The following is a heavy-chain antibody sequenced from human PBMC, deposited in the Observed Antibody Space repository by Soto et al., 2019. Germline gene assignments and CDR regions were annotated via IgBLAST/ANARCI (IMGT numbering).Heavy chain of an antibody. CDR1: GFTFSSYA. J-gene: IGHJ4*02. V-gene: IGHV3-23*01. CDR3: ANHQRITIFGVVAHTGGFDY. CDR2: ISGSGGST. D-gene: IGHD3-3*01. Sequence: GGSLRLSCAASGFTFSSYAMSWVRQAPGKGLEWVSAISGSGGSTYYADSVKGRFTISRDNSKNTLYLQMNSLRAEDTAVYYCANHQRITIFGVVAHTGGFDYWGQGTLVTVSS.